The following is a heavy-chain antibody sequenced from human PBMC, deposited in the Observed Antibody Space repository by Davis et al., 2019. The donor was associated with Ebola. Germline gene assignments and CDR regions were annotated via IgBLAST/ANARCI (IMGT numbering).Heavy chain of an antibody. J-gene: IGHJ4*02. CDR2: IYYSGST. CDR3: ARHPRGYDCFDY. CDR1: GGSISSYY. Sequence: MPSETLSLTCTVSGGSISSYYWSWIRQPPGKGLEWIGYIYYSGSTNYNPSLKSRVTISVDTSKNQFSLKLSSVTAADTAVYYCARHPRGYDCFDYWGQGTLVTVSS. V-gene: IGHV4-59*08. D-gene: IGHD5-12*01.